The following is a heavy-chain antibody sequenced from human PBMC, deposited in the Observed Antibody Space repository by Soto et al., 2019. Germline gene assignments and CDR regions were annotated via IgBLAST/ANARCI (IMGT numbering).Heavy chain of an antibody. Sequence: SETLSLTCAVYGGSFSGYYWSWIRQPPGKGLEWIGEINHSGSTNYNPSLKSRVTISVDTSKNQFSLKLSSVTAADTAVYYCARGRRWDPWGQGTLVTVSS. V-gene: IGHV4-34*01. CDR1: GGSFSGYY. D-gene: IGHD2-15*01. CDR3: ARGRRWDP. J-gene: IGHJ5*02. CDR2: INHSGST.